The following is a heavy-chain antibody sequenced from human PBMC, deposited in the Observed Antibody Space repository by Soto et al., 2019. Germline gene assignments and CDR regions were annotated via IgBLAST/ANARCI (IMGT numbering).Heavy chain of an antibody. CDR1: GFNFNVAW. Sequence: EGQLVESGGGLVEPGGSLRLSCAASGFNFNVAWMNWVRQAPGKGLEWLGRIKSKGGGETTEYVAFVKGRFTISRDDSKNTLYPQMNSLKSEDTAVYYCTKVLALPPNDAFDIWGQGTMVTVSS. D-gene: IGHD3-3*02. J-gene: IGHJ3*02. V-gene: IGHV3-15*01. CDR2: IKSKGGGETT. CDR3: TKVLALPPNDAFDI.